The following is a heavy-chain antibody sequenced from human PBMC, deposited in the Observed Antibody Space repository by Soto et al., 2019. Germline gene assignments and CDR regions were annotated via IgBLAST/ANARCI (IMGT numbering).Heavy chain of an antibody. CDR2: ISAYNGNT. V-gene: IGHV1-18*01. CDR1: GYTFTSYG. Sequence: ASVKVSCKASGYTFTSYGISWVRQAPGQGLEWMGWISAYNGNTNYAQKLQGRVTMTTDTSTSTAYMELRSLRSDDTAVYYCARNLLPDIVVVPADDYYYYYGMDVWGQGTTVTVSS. J-gene: IGHJ6*02. D-gene: IGHD2-2*01. CDR3: ARNLLPDIVVVPADDYYYYYGMDV.